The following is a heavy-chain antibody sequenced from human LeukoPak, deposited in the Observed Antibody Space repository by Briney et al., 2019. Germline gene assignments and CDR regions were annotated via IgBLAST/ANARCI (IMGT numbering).Heavy chain of an antibody. V-gene: IGHV3-74*01. Sequence: PGGSLILSCAASGFTFSSYWMHWVRQAPGKGLVWVSRTNTDGGITHYADSVKGRFTISRDNSKNTLYLQMNSLRAEDTAVYYCAELGITMIGGVWGKGTTVTISS. D-gene: IGHD3-10*02. CDR2: TNTDGGIT. CDR3: AELGITMIGGV. J-gene: IGHJ6*04. CDR1: GFTFSSYW.